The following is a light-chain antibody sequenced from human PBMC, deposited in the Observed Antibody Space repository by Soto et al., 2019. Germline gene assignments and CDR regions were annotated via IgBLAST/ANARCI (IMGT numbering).Light chain of an antibody. V-gene: IGKV3-11*01. CDR3: HQRSNWPPDT. J-gene: IGKJ5*01. CDR1: QSVHTY. CDR2: GAS. Sequence: EIVLTQSPDTPSLTPGERASLSCRASQSVHTYLAWYQQRPGQPPRLLIYGASTRATGVPARFSGSGSGTDFTLTISSLEPEDFAVYYCHQRSNWPPDTFGQGARLEI.